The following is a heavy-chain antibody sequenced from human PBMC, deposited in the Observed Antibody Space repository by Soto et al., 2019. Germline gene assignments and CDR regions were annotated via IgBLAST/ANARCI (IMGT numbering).Heavy chain of an antibody. D-gene: IGHD1-1*01. J-gene: IGHJ4*02. V-gene: IGHV4-59*01. CDR1: GGSFSGYY. CDR2: IFDNGGT. Sequence: SETLSLTCAVYGGSFSGYYWSWIRQPPGKGLEWIGYIFDNGGTSYNPYLKSRVTISVYTSKNQFSLRLRSVTAADTAVYYCARVDAYNSVDYWGQGTLVTVSS. CDR3: ARVDAYNSVDY.